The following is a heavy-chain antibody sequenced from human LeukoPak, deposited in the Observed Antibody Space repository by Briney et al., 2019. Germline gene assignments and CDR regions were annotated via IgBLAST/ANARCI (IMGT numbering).Heavy chain of an antibody. D-gene: IGHD5-18*01. Sequence: GESLKISCKGPGYSFTSYWISWVRQMPGKGLEWMGRIDPSDSYTNYSPSFQGHVTISADKSISTAYLQWSSLKASDTAMYYCARPADTAMDTLFDYWGQGTLVTVSS. CDR2: IDPSDSYT. V-gene: IGHV5-10-1*01. J-gene: IGHJ4*02. CDR3: ARPADTAMDTLFDY. CDR1: GYSFTSYW.